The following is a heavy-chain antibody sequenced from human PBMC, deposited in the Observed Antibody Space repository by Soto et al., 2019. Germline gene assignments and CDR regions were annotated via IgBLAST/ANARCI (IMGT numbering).Heavy chain of an antibody. CDR2: SKNKADSYTT. CDR3: TVWGSGNDFGAA. V-gene: IGHV3-72*01. Sequence: EVQLVESGGGLVQPGGSLRLSCAASGFTFSDHYMDWVRQAPGKGLEWVGRSKNKADSYTTEYAASVKGRFTISRDGSKNALFLQMNSLKAGGTAVYYCTVWGSGNDFGAAWGQGILVTVSS. J-gene: IGHJ4*02. CDR1: GFTFSDHY. D-gene: IGHD3-10*01.